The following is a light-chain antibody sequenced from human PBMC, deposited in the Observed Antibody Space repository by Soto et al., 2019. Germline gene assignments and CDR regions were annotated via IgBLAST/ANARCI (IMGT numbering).Light chain of an antibody. CDR3: KHYNSYSEA. Sequence: DIQMPQSPSTLSGSVGDSVTVTCRASQTISSWLAWYQQKPGKAPKLLIYKASTLKSGVPSRFSGSGSGTEFTLTISSLQPDDFATYYCKHYNSYSEAVGQGTKVDIK. CDR1: QTISSW. J-gene: IGKJ1*01. CDR2: KAS. V-gene: IGKV1-5*03.